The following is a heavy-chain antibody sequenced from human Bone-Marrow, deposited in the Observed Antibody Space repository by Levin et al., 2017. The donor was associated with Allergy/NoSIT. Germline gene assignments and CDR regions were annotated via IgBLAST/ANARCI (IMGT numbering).Heavy chain of an antibody. CDR2: ISSSGSST. CDR3: VKFSSSGWSPIDY. CDR1: GFTFSTYA. V-gene: IGHV3-23*01. J-gene: IGHJ4*02. D-gene: IGHD6-19*01. Sequence: PGGSLRLSCAASGFTFSTYAMNWVRQAPGKGLEWVSAISSSGSSTYYADSVKGRFTISRDNSKNTLYLQMNSLRAEDTALYYCVKFSSSGWSPIDYWGQGTLVTVSS.